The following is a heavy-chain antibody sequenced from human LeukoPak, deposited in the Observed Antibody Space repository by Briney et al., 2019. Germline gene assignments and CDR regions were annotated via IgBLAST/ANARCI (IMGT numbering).Heavy chain of an antibody. V-gene: IGHV1-2*02. D-gene: IGHD6-6*01. CDR2: INPNSGGT. CDR1: GYTFTDYY. J-gene: IGHJ4*02. Sequence: ASVKVSCKASGYTFTDYYMHWVRQAPGQGLAWMGWINPNSGGTNFAQKFQGRVAMTRDTSISTAYLELGSLRSDDTAVYFCARARWQLVPYFDSWGQGTLVTVCS. CDR3: ARARWQLVPYFDS.